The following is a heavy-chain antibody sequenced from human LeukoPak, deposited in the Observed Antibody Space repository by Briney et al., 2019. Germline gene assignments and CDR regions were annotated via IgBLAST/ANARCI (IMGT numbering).Heavy chain of an antibody. D-gene: IGHD2-2*01. J-gene: IGHJ6*02. V-gene: IGHV3-30*04. Sequence: GGSLRLSCAASGFTFSSYAMHWVRQAPGKGLEWVVVISYDGSNKYYADPVKGRFTISRDNSKNTLYLQMNSLRAEDTAVYYCVIVPAADYGMDVWGQGTTVTVSS. CDR1: GFTFSSYA. CDR3: VIVPAADYGMDV. CDR2: ISYDGSNK.